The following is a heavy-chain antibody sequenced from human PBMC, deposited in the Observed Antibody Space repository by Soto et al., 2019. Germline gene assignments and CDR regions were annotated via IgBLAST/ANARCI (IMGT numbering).Heavy chain of an antibody. V-gene: IGHV3-74*01. J-gene: IGHJ1*01. CDR3: ARLPNKSPQN. Sequence: EVQLVESGGGLVQPGGSLRLSCAASGFTFSSYWMHWVRQAPGKGLVWVSSISTDASSTSYADPVKGRFTISRDNAMNTLYLTRNRVRAEDTAVYYCARLPNKSPQNWGQGTLVIVSP. CDR2: ISTDASST. D-gene: IGHD2-8*01. CDR1: GFTFSSYW.